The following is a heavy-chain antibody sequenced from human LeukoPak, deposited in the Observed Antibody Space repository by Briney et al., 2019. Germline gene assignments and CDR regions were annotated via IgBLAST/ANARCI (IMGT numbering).Heavy chain of an antibody. Sequence: ASVKVSCKASGYTFTGYYMHWVRQAPGQGLEWMGWINPNSGGTNYAQKFQGRVTMTRDTSISTAYMELSRLRSDDTAVYYCARDMGQLGVERYFDYWGQGTLVTVSS. CDR3: ARDMGQLGVERYFDY. D-gene: IGHD6-6*01. V-gene: IGHV1-2*02. J-gene: IGHJ4*02. CDR1: GYTFTGYY. CDR2: INPNSGGT.